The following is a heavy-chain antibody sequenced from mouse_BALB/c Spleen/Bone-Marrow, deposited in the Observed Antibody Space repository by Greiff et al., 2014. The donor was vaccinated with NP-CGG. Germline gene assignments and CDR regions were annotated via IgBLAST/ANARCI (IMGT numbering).Heavy chain of an antibody. Sequence: VKLMESGGGLVKPGGSLKLSCAASGFTFSSYTMSWVRQTPEKRLEWVATITSGGSYTYYPDSVKGRFTISRDNAKNTLYLQMSSLKSEDTAMYYCTRDNGPFDYWGQGTTLTVSS. CDR2: ITSGGSYT. J-gene: IGHJ2*01. V-gene: IGHV5-6-4*01. CDR1: GFTFSSYT. CDR3: TRDNGPFDY. D-gene: IGHD1-2*01.